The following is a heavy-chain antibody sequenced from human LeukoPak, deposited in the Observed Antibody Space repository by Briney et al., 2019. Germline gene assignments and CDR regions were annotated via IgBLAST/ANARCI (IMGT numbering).Heavy chain of an antibody. CDR3: ARYLAGRTEGRIDI. CDR2: IYYSGTT. D-gene: IGHD1-1*01. J-gene: IGHJ3*02. V-gene: IGHV4-31*03. CDR1: GGSISGGAYY. Sequence: SETLSLTCTVSGGSISGGAYYWSWIRQHPGKGLEWIGYIYYSGTTYYNPSLQSRLTIALDTSRNQFSLNLSSVSAADTALYYCARYLAGRTEGRIDIWGQGTMVTVSS.